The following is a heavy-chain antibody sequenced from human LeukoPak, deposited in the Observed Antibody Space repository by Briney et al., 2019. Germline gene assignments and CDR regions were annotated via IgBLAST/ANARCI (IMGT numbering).Heavy chain of an antibody. J-gene: IGHJ5*02. CDR2: IYYSGST. CDR1: GGSISSSSYY. CDR3: ARQKGLAAVGPNNWFDP. V-gene: IGHV4-39*01. D-gene: IGHD6-13*01. Sequence: PSETLSLTCTVSGGSISSSSYYWGWIRQPPGKGLEWIGSIYYSGSTYYNPSLKSRVTISVDTSKNQFSLKLSSVTAADTAVYYCARQKGLAAVGPNNWFDPWGRGTLVTVSS.